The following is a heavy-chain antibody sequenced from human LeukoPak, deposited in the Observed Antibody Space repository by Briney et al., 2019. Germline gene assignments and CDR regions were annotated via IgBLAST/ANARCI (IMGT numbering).Heavy chain of an antibody. Sequence: SQTLSLTCTVSGDSISGNNYYWSWIRQPPGKGLEWIGEINHSGSTNYNPSLKSRVTISVDTSKNQFSLKLSSVTAADTAVYYCARTRGYSGYDYDYWGQGTLVTVSS. J-gene: IGHJ4*02. CDR1: GDSISGNNYY. D-gene: IGHD5-12*01. V-gene: IGHV4-39*07. CDR3: ARTRGYSGYDYDY. CDR2: INHSGST.